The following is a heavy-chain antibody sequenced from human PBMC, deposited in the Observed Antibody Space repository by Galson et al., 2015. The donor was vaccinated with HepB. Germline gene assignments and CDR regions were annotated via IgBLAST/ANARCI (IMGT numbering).Heavy chain of an antibody. Sequence: SVKVSCKASGYTFTSYYMHWVRQAPGQGLEWMGIINPSGGSTSYAQKFQGRVTMTRDTSTSTVYMELSSLRSEDTAVYYCARSGYCSGGSCYSTYFDYWGQGTLVTVSS. CDR1: GYTFTSYY. J-gene: IGHJ4*02. CDR3: ARSGYCSGGSCYSTYFDY. CDR2: INPSGGST. D-gene: IGHD2-15*01. V-gene: IGHV1-46*01.